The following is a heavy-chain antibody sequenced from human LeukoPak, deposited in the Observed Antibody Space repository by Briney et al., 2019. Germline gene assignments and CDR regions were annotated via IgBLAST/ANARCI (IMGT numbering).Heavy chain of an antibody. V-gene: IGHV7-4-1*02. CDR1: GYTFTSYA. Sequence: GASVKVSCKASGYTFTSYAMNWVRQAPGQGLEWMGWINTNTGNPTYAQGFTGRFVFSLDTSVSTAYLQISSLKAEDTAVYYCARVGLRGKEYGSGIFDYWGQGTLVTVSS. CDR2: INTNTGNP. CDR3: ARVGLRGKEYGSGIFDY. J-gene: IGHJ4*02. D-gene: IGHD3-10*01.